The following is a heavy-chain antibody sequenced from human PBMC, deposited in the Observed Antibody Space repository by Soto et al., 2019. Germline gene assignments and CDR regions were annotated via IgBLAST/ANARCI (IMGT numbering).Heavy chain of an antibody. J-gene: IGHJ6*02. CDR1: GGSFSGYY. V-gene: IGHV4-34*01. CDR3: ARGYRVRGVRNGMDV. D-gene: IGHD3-10*01. Sequence: PSETLSLTCAVYGGSFSGYYWSWIRQPPGKGLEWIGEINHSGSTNYNPSLKSRVTISVDTSKNQFSLKLSSVTAADTAVYYCARGYRVRGVRNGMDVWGQGTTVTVSS. CDR2: INHSGST.